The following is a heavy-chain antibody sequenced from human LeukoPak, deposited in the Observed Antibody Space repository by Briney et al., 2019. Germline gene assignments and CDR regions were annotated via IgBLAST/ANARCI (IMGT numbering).Heavy chain of an antibody. CDR2: ISYDGSNK. CDR3: AKDRDILTGYLDY. J-gene: IGHJ4*02. V-gene: IGHV3-30*18. CDR1: GFTFSRYG. Sequence: GGSLRLSRAASGFTFSRYGMHWVRQAPGKGLEWVAVISYDGSNKYYVDSVKGRFTISKDNSKNTLYLQMNSLRAEDTAVYYCAKDRDILTGYLDYWGQGTLVTVSS. D-gene: IGHD3-9*01.